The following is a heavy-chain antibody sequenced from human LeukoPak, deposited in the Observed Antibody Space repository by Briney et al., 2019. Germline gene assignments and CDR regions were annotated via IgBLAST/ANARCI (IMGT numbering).Heavy chain of an antibody. J-gene: IGHJ6*03. Sequence: VXPXXXXXLTXXXXGXSXXXXXMXXXXXXQPXGKALEWLARIDWDDDKYYSTSLKTRLTISKDTSKNQVVLTMTNMDPVDTATYYCARITNYYYYMDVWGKGTTVTVSS. CDR1: GXSXXXXXMX. CDR2: IDWDDDK. CDR3: ARITNYYYYMDV. V-gene: IGHV2-70*11.